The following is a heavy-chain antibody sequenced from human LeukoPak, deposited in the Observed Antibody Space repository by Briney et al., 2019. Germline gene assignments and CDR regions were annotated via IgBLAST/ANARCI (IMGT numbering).Heavy chain of an antibody. CDR2: IQNSAIYRAKI. J-gene: IGHJ6*02. V-gene: IGHV4-59*08. CDR1: GGSIGSYY. Sequence: SETLSLTCVVSGGSIGSYYWTWIRQPPGKGLEWVGYIQNSAIYRAKIKSSPSLQSRVSLSIDSSKKEVSLTVSSVTAADTAVYYCARLSSTLYYSMDVWGPGAAVTVSS. CDR3: ARLSSTLYYSMDV. D-gene: IGHD6-6*01.